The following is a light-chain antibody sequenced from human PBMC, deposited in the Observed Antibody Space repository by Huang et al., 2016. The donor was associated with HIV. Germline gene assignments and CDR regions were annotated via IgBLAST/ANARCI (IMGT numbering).Light chain of an antibody. V-gene: IGKV4-1*01. CDR3: QQYYSAPYT. CDR2: WAS. Sequence: DIVMTQSPDSLAVSVGEWATINCKSSQSVLYSSNNKDYLAWYQQKPGQPPKLLMYWASTRESGVPDRFSGSGSGTDFTLTISSLQAEDVAVYDCQQYYSAPYTFGQGTKLEIK. CDR1: QSVLYSSNNKDY. J-gene: IGKJ2*01.